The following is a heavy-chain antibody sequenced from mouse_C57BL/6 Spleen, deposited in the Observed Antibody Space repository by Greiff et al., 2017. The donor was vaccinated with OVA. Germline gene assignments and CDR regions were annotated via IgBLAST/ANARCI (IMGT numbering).Heavy chain of an antibody. D-gene: IGHD2-3*01. CDR1: GYTFTSYW. V-gene: IGHV1-61*01. Sequence: QVQLKQPGAELVRPGSSVKLSCKASGYTFTSYWMDWVKQRPGQGLEWIGNIYPSDSETHYNQKFKDKATLTVDKSSSTAYMQLSSLTSEDSAVYYCARWGDGYYGYFDVWGTGTSVTVSS. CDR3: ARWGDGYYGYFDV. J-gene: IGHJ1*03. CDR2: IYPSDSET.